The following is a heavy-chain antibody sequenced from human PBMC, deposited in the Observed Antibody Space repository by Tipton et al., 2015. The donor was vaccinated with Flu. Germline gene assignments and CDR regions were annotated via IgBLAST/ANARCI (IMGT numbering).Heavy chain of an antibody. V-gene: IGHV1-46*01. CDR1: GYTFSSYH. CDR2: IWSSGGST. CDR3: AREPPHSFYLDY. Sequence: QSGPEVKRPGASVKISCKASGYTFSSYHMHWVRQAPGHGLEWMAIIWSSGGSTKYAQKFQGRVTMTRDTSTSTVYMEVSGLRSEDTAVYFCAREPPHSFYLDYWGQGTLVTVSS. J-gene: IGHJ4*02.